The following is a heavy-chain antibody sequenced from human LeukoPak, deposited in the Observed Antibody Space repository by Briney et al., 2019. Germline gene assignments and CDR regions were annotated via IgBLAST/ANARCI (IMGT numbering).Heavy chain of an antibody. CDR3: ASTPGIYTCEYYFDY. CDR1: GGSISSYY. J-gene: IGHJ4*02. V-gene: IGHV4-59*01. CDR2: IYHSGSN. D-gene: IGHD2-21*01. Sequence: PSETLTLTCTVSGGSISSYYWSWIRQPPGKGLEWIGYIYHSGSNNYNPSLKVQVTISVATSKNQVSLKLRSVTAADTAMYDCASTPGIYTCEYYFDYWGQGTLVTVSS.